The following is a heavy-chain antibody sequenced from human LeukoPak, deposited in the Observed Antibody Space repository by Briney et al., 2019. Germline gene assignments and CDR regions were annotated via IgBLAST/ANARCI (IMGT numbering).Heavy chain of an antibody. J-gene: IGHJ5*02. CDR2: INPNSGGT. Sequence: ASVKVSCKASGYTFTSYGISWVRQAPGQGLEWMGWINPNSGGTNYAQKFQGRVTMTRDTSISTAYMELSRLRSDDTAVYYCARDSQYYYDSSGYYSRFLFDPWGQGTLVTVSS. D-gene: IGHD3-22*01. V-gene: IGHV1-2*02. CDR3: ARDSQYYYDSSGYYSRFLFDP. CDR1: GYTFTSYG.